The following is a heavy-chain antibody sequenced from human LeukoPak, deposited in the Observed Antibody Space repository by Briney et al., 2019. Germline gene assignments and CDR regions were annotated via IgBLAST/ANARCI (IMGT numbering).Heavy chain of an antibody. CDR2: IYSGGST. CDR3: ARDGDYGDYVVY. Sequence: GGSLRLSCAASGFTFSSYAMSWVRQAPGKGLEWVSVIYSGGSTYYADSVKGRFTISRDNSKNTLYLQMNSLRAEDTAVYYCARDGDYGDYVVYWGQGTLVTVSS. D-gene: IGHD4-17*01. J-gene: IGHJ4*02. V-gene: IGHV3-66*01. CDR1: GFTFSSYA.